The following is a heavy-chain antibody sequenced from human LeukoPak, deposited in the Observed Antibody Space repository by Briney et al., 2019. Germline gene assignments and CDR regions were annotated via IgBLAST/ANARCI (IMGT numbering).Heavy chain of an antibody. Sequence: GGSLRLSCAASGFTFSTYSMNWVRQAPGKGLEWVSSISTTSTYGYYADSVKGRFTISRDNAKNSLYLQMNSLRAEDTAVYYCARDPPYDSSGYYYSVTPRTDYWGQGTLVTVSS. CDR1: GFTFSTYS. V-gene: IGHV3-21*01. J-gene: IGHJ4*02. D-gene: IGHD3-22*01. CDR3: ARDPPYDSSGYYYSVTPRTDY. CDR2: ISTTSTYG.